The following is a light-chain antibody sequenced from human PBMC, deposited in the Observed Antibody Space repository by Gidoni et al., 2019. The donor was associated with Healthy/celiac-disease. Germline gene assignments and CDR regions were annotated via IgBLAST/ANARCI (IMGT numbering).Light chain of an antibody. CDR3: QQRSNWPGT. CDR2: EAS. V-gene: IGKV3-11*01. J-gene: IGKJ2*02. Sequence: DIVLTQSPATLSLSPGERATLSCRASQSVSRYLAWYQQKPGQAPRLRIYEASKRATGIPARFSGRGSGTDFTLTISSLEPEDFAVYYCQQRSNWPGTFGQGTKLEIK. CDR1: QSVSRY.